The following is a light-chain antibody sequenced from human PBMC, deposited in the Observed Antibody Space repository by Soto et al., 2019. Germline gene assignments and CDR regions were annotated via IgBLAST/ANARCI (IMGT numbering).Light chain of an antibody. J-gene: IGKJ2*01. CDR2: GSS. Sequence: EVVLTQSPGTLSLSPGERATLSCRASQSVSNNYFAWYQQKPGQAPRPLIFGSSDRATGIPDRFSGSGSGTDFTLTISRLEPEDFAGYYCQQYGSSPPYTFGQGTKLEIK. CDR1: QSVSNNY. CDR3: QQYGSSPPYT. V-gene: IGKV3-20*01.